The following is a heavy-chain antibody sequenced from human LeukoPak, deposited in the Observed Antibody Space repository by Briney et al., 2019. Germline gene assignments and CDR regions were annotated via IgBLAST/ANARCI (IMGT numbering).Heavy chain of an antibody. J-gene: IGHJ4*02. Sequence: ASVKVSFKTSGYTFTGYCMHWVRQAPGQGLEWMGWINPKNGDTNYAQKFQGRVTMTRDTSISTAHMELNRLTSDDTAVYYCAPSHCSPYYFDYWGQGTLVTVSS. D-gene: IGHD2-21*01. V-gene: IGHV1-2*02. CDR1: GYTFTGYC. CDR3: APSHCSPYYFDY. CDR2: INPKNGDT.